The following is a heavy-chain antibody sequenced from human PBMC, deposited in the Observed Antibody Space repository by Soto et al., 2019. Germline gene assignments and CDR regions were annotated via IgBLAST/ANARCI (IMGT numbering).Heavy chain of an antibody. CDR2: FDPEDGET. CDR3: ETDPQRYYYYGMDV. V-gene: IGHV1-24*01. CDR1: GYTLTELS. J-gene: IGHJ6*02. Sequence: QVQLVQSGAEVKKPGASVKVSCKVSGYTLTELSTHWVRQAPGKGLERMGGFDPEDGETIYAQKFQGRVTMSEATATDTASLELSTLRSQDTAVYYCETDPQRYYYYGMDVWGQGTTVTVSS.